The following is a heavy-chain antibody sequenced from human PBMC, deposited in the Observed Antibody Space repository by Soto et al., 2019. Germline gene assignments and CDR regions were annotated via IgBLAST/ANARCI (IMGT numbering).Heavy chain of an antibody. V-gene: IGHV4-59*01. D-gene: IGHD3-22*01. Sequence: QVQLQESGPGLVKPSETLSLTCAVSGDSISSYYCMWIRQPPGKGLESIGYLYYGRSANYNPSLTXRVTXSXHTSTNQCSLTLSSMTAADTAVYYCALRSMAVVPEYWGQGTLVTVSS. CDR2: LYYGRSA. CDR1: GDSISSYY. J-gene: IGHJ4*02. CDR3: ALRSMAVVPEY.